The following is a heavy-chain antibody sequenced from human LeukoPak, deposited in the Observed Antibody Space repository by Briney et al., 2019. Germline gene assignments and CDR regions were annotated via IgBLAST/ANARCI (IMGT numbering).Heavy chain of an antibody. Sequence: SETLSLTCTVSGGSISSYYWSWIRQPPGKGLEWIGYIYYSGSTNYNPPLKSRVTISVDTSKNQFSLKLSSVTAADTAVYYCARTYYDSSGYFDYWGQGTLVTVSS. J-gene: IGHJ4*02. V-gene: IGHV4-59*01. CDR1: GGSISSYY. CDR3: ARTYYDSSGYFDY. CDR2: IYYSGST. D-gene: IGHD3-22*01.